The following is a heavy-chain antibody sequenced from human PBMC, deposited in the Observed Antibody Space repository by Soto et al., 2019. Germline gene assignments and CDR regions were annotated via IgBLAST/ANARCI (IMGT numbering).Heavy chain of an antibody. CDR1: GFTFSSYA. CDR2: ISYDGSNK. V-gene: IGHV3-30-3*01. Sequence: PGGSLRLSCAASGFTFSSYAMHWVRQAPGKGLEWVAVISYDGSNKYYADSVKGRFTISRDNSKNTLYLQMNSLRAEDTAVYYCARDRFPKLQRPPNWFDPWGQGTLVTVSS. D-gene: IGHD2-15*01. CDR3: ARDRFPKLQRPPNWFDP. J-gene: IGHJ5*02.